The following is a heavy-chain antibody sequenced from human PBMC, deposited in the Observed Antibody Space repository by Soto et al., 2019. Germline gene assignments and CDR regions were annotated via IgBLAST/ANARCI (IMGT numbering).Heavy chain of an antibody. CDR3: ARRAVVAAGYYSDY. D-gene: IGHD2-2*01. J-gene: IGHJ4*02. CDR1: AFTFSSYS. Sequence: EVELVESGGELVQPGGSLRLCCAASAFTFSSYSMNWVRQAPGKGLEWVAYISSRSNTIYYADSVKGRFTISRDNAKSSLYLHMSSLRAEDTAVYYCARRAVVAAGYYSDYRGQGTLVNVSS. V-gene: IGHV3-48*01. CDR2: ISSRSNTI.